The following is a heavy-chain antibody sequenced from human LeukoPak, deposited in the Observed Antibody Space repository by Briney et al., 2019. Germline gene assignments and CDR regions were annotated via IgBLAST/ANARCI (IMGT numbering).Heavy chain of an antibody. Sequence: GGSLRLSCAASGFTVSSNYMSWVRQAPGKGLEWVSVIYSGGSTYYADSVKGRFTISRDNSKNTLYLQMNSLRAEDTAVYYCARVQQLVYGMDVWGQGTTVTVSS. V-gene: IGHV3-53*01. CDR3: ARVQQLVYGMDV. CDR1: GFTVSSNY. CDR2: IYSGGST. J-gene: IGHJ6*02. D-gene: IGHD6-13*01.